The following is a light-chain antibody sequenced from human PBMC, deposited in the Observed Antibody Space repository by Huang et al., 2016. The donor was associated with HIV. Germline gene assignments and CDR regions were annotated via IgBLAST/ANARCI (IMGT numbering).Light chain of an antibody. Sequence: EIVLTQSPGTLSLSPGERATLSCRASQSVSSSYVAWYQQKPGQAPRLLIYGASSRATGIPDRFSGSGSGTDFTLTISRLEPEDFAVYYCQQYGSSSPLTFGGGTKVEIK. CDR2: GAS. J-gene: IGKJ4*01. V-gene: IGKV3-20*01. CDR3: QQYGSSSPLT. CDR1: QSVSSSY.